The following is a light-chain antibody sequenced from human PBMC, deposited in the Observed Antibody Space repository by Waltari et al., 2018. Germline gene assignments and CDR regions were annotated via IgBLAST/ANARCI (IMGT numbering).Light chain of an antibody. CDR2: EAS. J-gene: IGKJ5*01. CDR1: QSISSN. Sequence: EIVMTQSPDTLSVSPGERATFSCRASQSISSNLAWYQQKPGQGPRLLIYEASTRATSTPARFSGSGSRTDFTLTISSLQSEDSAVYYCQQYNHWPPITFGQGTRLEIK. V-gene: IGKV3-15*01. CDR3: QQYNHWPPIT.